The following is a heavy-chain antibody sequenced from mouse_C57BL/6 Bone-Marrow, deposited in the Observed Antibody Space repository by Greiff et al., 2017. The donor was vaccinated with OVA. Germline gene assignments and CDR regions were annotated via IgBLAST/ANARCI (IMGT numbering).Heavy chain of an antibody. V-gene: IGHV1-19*01. J-gene: IGHJ3*01. D-gene: IGHD3-2*02. CDR3: ARGGQLRLGSLFAY. CDR1: GYTFTDYY. Sequence: EVQLQQSGPVLVKPGASVKMSCKASGYTFTDYYMNWVKQSHGKSLEWIGVINPYNGGTSYNQKFKGKATLTVDKSSSTAYMELNSLTSEDSAVYYCARGGQLRLGSLFAYWGQGTLVTVSA. CDR2: INPYNGGT.